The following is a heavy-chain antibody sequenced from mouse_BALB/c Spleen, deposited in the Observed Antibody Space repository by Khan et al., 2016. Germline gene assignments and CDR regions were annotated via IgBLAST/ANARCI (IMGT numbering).Heavy chain of an antibody. J-gene: IGHJ2*01. CDR1: GYTFSSYW. Sequence: QVQLKQSGAELMKPGASVKISCKATGYTFSSYWIEWVKQRPGHGLEWIGEILPGSGSTKYNEKFKGKATFTADTSSNTANMQLSSLTSEDSAVYYCARWGDYDGGVYYWGQGTTLTVSS. CDR2: ILPGSGST. D-gene: IGHD2-4*01. V-gene: IGHV1-9*01. CDR3: ARWGDYDGGVYY.